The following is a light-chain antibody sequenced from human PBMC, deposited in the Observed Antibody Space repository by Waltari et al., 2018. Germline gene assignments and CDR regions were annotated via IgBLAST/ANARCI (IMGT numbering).Light chain of an antibody. CDR2: DVS. V-gene: IGLV2-11*01. Sequence: QFALTQPRPVSGSPGQSVTISCTGTSSGGGGYNYVPWYQQHPGKAPKLIIYDVSKRPSGVPDRFSGSKSGNTASLTISGLQAADEADYYCCSYATNYRALFGGGTELTVL. CDR3: CSYATNYRAL. CDR1: SSGGGGYNY. J-gene: IGLJ2*01.